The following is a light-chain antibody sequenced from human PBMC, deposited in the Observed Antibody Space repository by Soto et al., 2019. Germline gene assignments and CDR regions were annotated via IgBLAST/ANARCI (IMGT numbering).Light chain of an antibody. CDR2: DAS. J-gene: IGKJ2*01. V-gene: IGKV3-11*01. CDR3: QKRSNWPGT. CDR1: QSVSSY. Sequence: EIVLTQSTATLSLSPGERATLSCRASQSVSSYLAWYQQKPGQAPRLLIYDASNRATGIPARFSGSGSGTDFTLTISSLEPEDFAVYYCQKRSNWPGTFGQGTKLEIK.